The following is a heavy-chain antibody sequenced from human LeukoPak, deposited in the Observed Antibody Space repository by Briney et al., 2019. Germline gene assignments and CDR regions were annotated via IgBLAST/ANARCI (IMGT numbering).Heavy chain of an antibody. V-gene: IGHV1-2*04. CDR1: GYTFTGYY. D-gene: IGHD6-13*01. CDR3: ARVLAAAGGDAFDI. Sequence: ASVKVSCKASGYTFTGYYMHWVRQAPGQGLEWMGWINPNSGGTNYAQKFQGWVTMTRDTSISTAYMELSRLRSDDTAVYYCARVLAAAGGDAFDIWGQGTMVTVSS. CDR2: INPNSGGT. J-gene: IGHJ3*02.